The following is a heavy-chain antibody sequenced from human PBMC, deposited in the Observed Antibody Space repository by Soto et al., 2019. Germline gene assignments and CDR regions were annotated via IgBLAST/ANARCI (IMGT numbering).Heavy chain of an antibody. J-gene: IGHJ6*02. D-gene: IGHD3-10*01. CDR2: IYHSAST. V-gene: IGHV4-59*01. Sequence: SETLSLTCTVSGGSISSYYWSWIRQPPGKGLEWIGYIYHSASTNYNPSLGSRVTISVDTSKNQSSLKLRSVTAADTAVYYCAGSSGSGNYGMDVWGQGTTVTVSS. CDR1: GGSISSYY. CDR3: AGSSGSGNYGMDV.